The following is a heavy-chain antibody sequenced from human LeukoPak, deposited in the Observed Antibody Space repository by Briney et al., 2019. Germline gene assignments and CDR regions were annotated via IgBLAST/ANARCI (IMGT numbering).Heavy chain of an antibody. J-gene: IGHJ5*02. CDR2: IYTSGSS. Sequence: PSETLSLTCTVSGGSISSYYWSWIRQPAGKGLEWIGRIYTSGSSNHNPSLKSRVTMSVDMSKNQFSLKLSSVTAADTAVYYCARGPLNWFDPWGQGTLVTVSS. CDR3: ARGPLNWFDP. CDR1: GGSISSYY. V-gene: IGHV4-4*07.